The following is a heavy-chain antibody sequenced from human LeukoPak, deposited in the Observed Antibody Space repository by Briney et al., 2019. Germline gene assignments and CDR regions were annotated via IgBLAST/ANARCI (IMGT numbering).Heavy chain of an antibody. D-gene: IGHD3-22*01. CDR2: IYSGGNT. CDR1: GFTVSRNY. Sequence: PGGSLRLSCAASGFTVSRNYMCWVRQAPGKGLEWVSIIYSGGNTRYAEAVKGRFTISRDNSNNTVYLQMNSLRDEDTAVYYCVREKTLRLLLTRDAFDIWGQGTMVTVSS. V-gene: IGHV3-66*01. CDR3: VREKTLRLLLTRDAFDI. J-gene: IGHJ3*02.